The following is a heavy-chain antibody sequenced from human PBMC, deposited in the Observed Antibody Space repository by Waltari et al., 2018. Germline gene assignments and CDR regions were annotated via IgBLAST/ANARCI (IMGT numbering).Heavy chain of an antibody. CDR3: ARDSIPQKAFDI. D-gene: IGHD2-2*02. V-gene: IGHV4-59*01. Sequence: QVQLQESGPGLVKPAETLSLTCTVSGGSISRYYWSWIRQPPGKGLEWIGYIYYSGSTNYNPSLKSRVTISVDTSKNQFSLKLSSVTAADTAVYYCARDSIPQKAFDIWGQGTMVTVSS. J-gene: IGHJ3*02. CDR2: IYYSGST. CDR1: GGSISRYY.